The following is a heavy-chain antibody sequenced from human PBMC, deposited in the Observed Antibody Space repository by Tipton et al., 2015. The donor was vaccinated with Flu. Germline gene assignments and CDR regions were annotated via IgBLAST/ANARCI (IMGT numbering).Heavy chain of an antibody. J-gene: IGHJ5*02. CDR3: ARVYSSSWYRKSICWFDP. CDR1: GGSISSYY. Sequence: TLSLTCTVSGGSISSYYWSWIRQPPGKGLEWIGYIYYSGSTNYNPSLKSRVTISVDTSKNQFSLKLSSVTAADTAVYYCARVYSSSWYRKSICWFDPWGQGTLVTVSS. V-gene: IGHV4-59*12. D-gene: IGHD6-13*01. CDR2: IYYSGST.